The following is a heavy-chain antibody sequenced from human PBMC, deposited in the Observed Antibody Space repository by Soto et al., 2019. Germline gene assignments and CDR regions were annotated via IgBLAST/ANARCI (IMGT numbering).Heavy chain of an antibody. CDR1: GFTFSSYG. CDR3: AKAYYYDSSGYSDY. Sequence: PGGSLRLSCAASGFTFSSYGMHWVRQAPGKGLEWVAVISYDGSNKYYADSVKGRFTIPRDNSKNTLYLQMNSLRAEDTAVYYCAKAYYYDSSGYSDYWGQGTLVTVS. J-gene: IGHJ4*02. D-gene: IGHD3-22*01. CDR2: ISYDGSNK. V-gene: IGHV3-30*18.